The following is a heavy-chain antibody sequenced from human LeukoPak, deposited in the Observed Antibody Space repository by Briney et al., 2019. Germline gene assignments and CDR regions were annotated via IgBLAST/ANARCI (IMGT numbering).Heavy chain of an antibody. Sequence: PGGSLRLSCAASGFTFSNAWMSWVRQAPGKGLEWVGRIKRKTDGGTTDYAAPAKGRFTISRDDSKNTLYLQMNSLKTEDTAVYYCTTAPKRGYSGYDYIRYYGMDVWGQGTTVTVSS. J-gene: IGHJ6*02. CDR1: GFTFSNAW. V-gene: IGHV3-15*01. CDR3: TTAPKRGYSGYDYIRYYGMDV. D-gene: IGHD5-12*01. CDR2: IKRKTDGGTT.